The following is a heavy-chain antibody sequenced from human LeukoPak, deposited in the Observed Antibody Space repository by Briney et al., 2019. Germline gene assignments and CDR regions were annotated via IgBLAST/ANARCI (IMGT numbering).Heavy chain of an antibody. D-gene: IGHD1-26*01. CDR2: IRSKANSYAT. J-gene: IGHJ4*02. V-gene: IGHV3-73*01. CDR3: ATIVGATIDY. CDR1: GFTFSGSA. Sequence: PGGSLRLSCAASGFTFSGSAMHWVRQASGKGLEWVGRIRSKANSYATAYAASVKGRFTISRDDSKNTAYLQMNSLRAEDTAVYYCATIVGATIDYWGQGTLVTVSS.